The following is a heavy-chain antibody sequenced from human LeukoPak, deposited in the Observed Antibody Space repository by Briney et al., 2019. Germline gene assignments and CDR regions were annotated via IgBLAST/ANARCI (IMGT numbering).Heavy chain of an antibody. CDR2: IYHSGST. D-gene: IGHD3-22*01. J-gene: IGHJ4*02. V-gene: IGHV4-30-2*01. Sequence: SQTLSLTCTVSGGSISSGGYYWSWIRQPPGKGLEWIGYIYHSGSTYYNPSLKSRVTISVDRSKNQFSLKLSSVTAADTDVYYCARSPGYYDSSGYRLDYWGQGTLVTVSS. CDR1: GGSISSGGYY. CDR3: ARSPGYYDSSGYRLDY.